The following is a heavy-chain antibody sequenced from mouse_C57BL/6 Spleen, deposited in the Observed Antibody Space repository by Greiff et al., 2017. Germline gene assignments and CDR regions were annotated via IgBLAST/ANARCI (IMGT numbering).Heavy chain of an antibody. CDR2: IRSKSNNYAT. V-gene: IGHV10-1*01. D-gene: IGHD2-3*01. J-gene: IGHJ1*03. CDR1: GFSFNTYA. Sequence: EVQLVESGGGLVQPKGSLKLSCAASGFSFNTYAMNWVRQAPGKGLEWVARIRSKSNNYATYYADSVKDRFTISRDDSESMLYLQMNNLKTEDTAMYYCVRRGDGYHHWYFDVWGTGTTVTVSS. CDR3: VRRGDGYHHWYFDV.